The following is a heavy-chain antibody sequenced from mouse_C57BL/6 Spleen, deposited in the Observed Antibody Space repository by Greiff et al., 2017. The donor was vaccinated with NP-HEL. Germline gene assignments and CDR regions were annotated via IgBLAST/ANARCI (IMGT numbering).Heavy chain of an antibody. J-gene: IGHJ2*01. CDR2: INPNNGGT. CDR1: GYTFTDYN. CDR3: ARWTVGFDY. D-gene: IGHD1-1*01. V-gene: IGHV1-18*01. Sequence: EVQRVESGPELAKPGASVKIPCKASGYTFTDYNMDWVKQSHGKSLEWIGDINPNNGGTIYNQKFKGKATLTVDKSSSTAYMERGSLTSEDTAVYTCARWTVGFDYWGQGTTLTVSS.